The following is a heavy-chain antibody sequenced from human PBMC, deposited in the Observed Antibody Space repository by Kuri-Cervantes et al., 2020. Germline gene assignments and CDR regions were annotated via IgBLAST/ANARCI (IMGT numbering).Heavy chain of an antibody. CDR3: ARDESNYDVWSDYLGYYYYGMDV. V-gene: IGHV1-18*01. CDR1: GYTFTSSG. Sequence: ASVKVSCKASGYTFTSSGISWVRQAPGQGLEWMGWISAYNGNTNYAQKLQGRVTMTTDTSTSTAYMGLRSLRADDTAVYYCARDESNYDVWSDYLGYYYYGMDVWGQGTTVTVSS. J-gene: IGHJ6*02. CDR2: ISAYNGNT. D-gene: IGHD3-3*01.